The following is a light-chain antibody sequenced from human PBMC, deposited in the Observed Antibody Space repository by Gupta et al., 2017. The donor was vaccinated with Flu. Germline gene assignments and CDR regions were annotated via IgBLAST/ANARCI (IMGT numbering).Light chain of an antibody. V-gene: IGKV2D-29*01. CDR1: QSLLYSGGKTY. CDR3: MKGFQRLCT. Sequence: DIVMPQPPLSLSVTPGQPASISCKSSQSLLYSGGKTYLYWYLQKTGQPPRSLIVEVSKRFSGGPDRCSGGGSGTEGTPKKSRVEAEDVGGDYCMKGFQRLCTFGGGTKVQIE. J-gene: IGKJ4*02. CDR2: EVS.